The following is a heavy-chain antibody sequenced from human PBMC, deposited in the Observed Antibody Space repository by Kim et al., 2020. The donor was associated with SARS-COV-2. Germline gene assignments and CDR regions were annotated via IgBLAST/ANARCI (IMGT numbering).Heavy chain of an antibody. Sequence: SETLSLTCTVSGGSISSGGYYWSWIRQHPGKGLEWIGYIYYSGSTYYNPSLKSRVTISVDTSKNQFSLKLSSVTAADTAVYYCARDPLKHPVPLGYYYYYGMGVWGQGTTVTVSS. V-gene: IGHV4-31*03. CDR2: IYYSGST. CDR1: GGSISSGGYY. J-gene: IGHJ6*02. CDR3: ARDPLKHPVPLGYYYYYGMGV.